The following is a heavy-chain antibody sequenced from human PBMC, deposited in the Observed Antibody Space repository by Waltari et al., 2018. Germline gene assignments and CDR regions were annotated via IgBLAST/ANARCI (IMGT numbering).Heavy chain of an antibody. V-gene: IGHV1-8*03. J-gene: IGHJ3*02. CDR2: MNPNSGNT. Sequence: QVQLVQSGAEVKKPGASVKVSCKASGYTFTSYDINWVRQATGQGLEWMGWMNPNSGNTGYAQKFQGRVTITRNTSISTAYMELSSLRSEDTAVYYCARGLYDYDFWSGTPSAAFDIWGQGTMVTVSS. D-gene: IGHD3-3*01. CDR3: ARGLYDYDFWSGTPSAAFDI. CDR1: GYTFTSYD.